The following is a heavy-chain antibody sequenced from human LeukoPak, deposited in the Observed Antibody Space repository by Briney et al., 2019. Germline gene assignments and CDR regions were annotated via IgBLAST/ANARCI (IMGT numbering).Heavy chain of an antibody. D-gene: IGHD3-10*01. CDR1: GFTFSSHS. Sequence: GGSLRLSCAASGFTFSSHSMNWVRQAPGKGLEWVSSISSSSSYIYYADSVKGRFTISRDNAKNTLYLQMNSLRGEDTAVYYCARDRTDDSGVNYNPMFDLWGQGTMVTVSS. J-gene: IGHJ3*01. CDR2: ISSSSSYI. V-gene: IGHV3-21*01. CDR3: ARDRTDDSGVNYNPMFDL.